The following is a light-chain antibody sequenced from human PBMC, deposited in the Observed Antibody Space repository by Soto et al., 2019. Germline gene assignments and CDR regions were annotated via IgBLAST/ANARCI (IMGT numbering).Light chain of an antibody. V-gene: IGKV3-20*01. CDR1: QSFHTNY. Sequence: EIVLTQSPGTLSLSPGERATLSCRASQSFHTNYLAWYQHRPGQAPRLLIYGASIRASGIPERFSGRGSGTDFTLTNSRLEPEDSAVYYCQHYDSSPGFTFGGGTKMEIK. J-gene: IGKJ4*01. CDR2: GAS. CDR3: QHYDSSPGFT.